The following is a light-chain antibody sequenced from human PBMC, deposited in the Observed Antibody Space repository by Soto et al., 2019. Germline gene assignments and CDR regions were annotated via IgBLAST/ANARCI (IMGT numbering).Light chain of an antibody. CDR1: QAIEND. V-gene: IGKV1-6*01. Sequence: AIQLTQSPSSLSASVGDRVTITCRTSQAIENDLAWYQQRPGKAPNLLIYEISALQPAVPSRFSGTGSGTYFTLTISSLQPEDSATYYCLQDNSFPYTFVQGTKLEIK. J-gene: IGKJ2*01. CDR2: EIS. CDR3: LQDNSFPYT.